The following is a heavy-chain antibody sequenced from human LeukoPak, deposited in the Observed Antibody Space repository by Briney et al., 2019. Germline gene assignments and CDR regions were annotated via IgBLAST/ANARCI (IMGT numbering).Heavy chain of an antibody. CDR3: ARVTRRMDYYDSSGFFDY. D-gene: IGHD3-22*01. J-gene: IGHJ4*02. CDR2: INPHSGGT. CDR1: GYTFTGYY. Sequence: APSVKASCKASGYTFTGYYMHWVRQAPGQGHEWMGWINPHSGGTNYAQKFQGRVTMTRDTSISTAYMELSRLRSDDTAVYYCARVTRRMDYYDSSGFFDYWGQGTLVTVSS. V-gene: IGHV1-2*02.